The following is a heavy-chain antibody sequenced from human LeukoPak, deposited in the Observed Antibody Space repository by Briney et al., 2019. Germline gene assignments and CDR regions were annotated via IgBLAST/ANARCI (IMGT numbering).Heavy chain of an antibody. J-gene: IGHJ4*02. CDR3: ARGRYYYDRFEIFDY. CDR1: GFTFSSYA. D-gene: IGHD3-22*01. CDR2: ISYDGSNK. V-gene: IGHV3-30-3*01. Sequence: PGGSLRLSCAASGFTFSSYAMHWVRQAPGKGLEWVAVISYDGSNKYYADSVKGRFTISRDNSKTTLYLQMNSLRAEDTAVYYCARGRYYYDRFEIFDYWGQGTLVTVSS.